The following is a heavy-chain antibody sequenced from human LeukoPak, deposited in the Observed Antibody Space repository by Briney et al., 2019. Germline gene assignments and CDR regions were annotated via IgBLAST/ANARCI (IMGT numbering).Heavy chain of an antibody. D-gene: IGHD2-15*01. CDR3: ARDGGGTGET. CDR2: INSDGSST. Sequence: GGSLRLSCAASGFTFRTSGMNWVRQAPGKGLVWVSRINSDGSSTIYADSVKGRFTISRDNAKNTLYLQMNSLRAEDTAVYYCARDGGGTGETWGQGTLVTVSS. J-gene: IGHJ5*02. CDR1: GFTFRTSG. V-gene: IGHV3-74*01.